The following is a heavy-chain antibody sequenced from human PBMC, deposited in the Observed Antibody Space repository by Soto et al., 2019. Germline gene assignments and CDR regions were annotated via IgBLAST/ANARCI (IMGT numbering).Heavy chain of an antibody. Sequence: VQLLESGGGLIQPGGSLRLSCAASGFTFSYGIHWLRQAPGKGLEWVAYISYDSSNKFYGDSVKGRFTISRDNSKNTQLLQMNSLRAEDTAVYYCAKLVIGYCSGNTCDDYWGHGTLVAVSS. J-gene: IGHJ4*01. D-gene: IGHD2-15*01. CDR3: AKLVIGYCSGNTCDDY. CDR1: GFTFSYG. V-gene: IGHV3-30*18. CDR2: ISYDSSNK.